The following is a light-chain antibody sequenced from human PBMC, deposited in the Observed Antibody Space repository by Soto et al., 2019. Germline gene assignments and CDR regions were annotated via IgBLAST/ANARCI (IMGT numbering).Light chain of an antibody. V-gene: IGKV3-11*01. CDR1: QSIGSY. J-gene: IGKJ2*01. CDR2: DAS. Sequence: EIVLTQSPATLSLSLGERATLSCRASQSIGSYLAWYQHKLGQPPRLLIYDASNRATGIPDRFSGSGSGTDFTLTISRLEPEDFAVYYCQHYGSLPPYNFGRGTKVDI. CDR3: QHYGSLPPYN.